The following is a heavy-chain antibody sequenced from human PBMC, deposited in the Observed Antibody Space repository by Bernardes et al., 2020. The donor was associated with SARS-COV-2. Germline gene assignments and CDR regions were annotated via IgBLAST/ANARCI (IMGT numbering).Heavy chain of an antibody. CDR3: ARVGPMGEEGFMITFGGVIASPFDY. V-gene: IGHV1-18*04. CDR1: GYTFTSYG. Sequence: ASVKVSCKASGYTFTSYGISWVRQAPGQGLEWMGWISAYNGNTNYAQKLQGRVTMTTDTSTSTAYMELRSLRSDDTAVYYCARVGPMGEEGFMITFGGVIASPFDYWGQGTLVTVSS. CDR2: ISAYNGNT. J-gene: IGHJ4*02. D-gene: IGHD3-16*02.